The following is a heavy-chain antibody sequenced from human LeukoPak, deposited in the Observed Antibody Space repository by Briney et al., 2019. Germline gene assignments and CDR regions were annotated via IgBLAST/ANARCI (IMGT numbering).Heavy chain of an antibody. D-gene: IGHD3-22*01. J-gene: IGHJ3*02. CDR2: IYYSGKT. Sequence: SETLSLTCSVPGGSMSSHYWSWIRQPPGKGLEWIGYIYYSGKTYYNPSLQSRVTISVDTSKNHFSLKLTSVTAADTAVYSCARLLDNDSSGYPDTFDMWGRGTMVTVSS. CDR3: ARLLDNDSSGYPDTFDM. V-gene: IGHV4-59*11. CDR1: GGSMSSHY.